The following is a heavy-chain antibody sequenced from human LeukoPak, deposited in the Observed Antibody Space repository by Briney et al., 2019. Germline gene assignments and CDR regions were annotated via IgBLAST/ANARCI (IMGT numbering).Heavy chain of an antibody. J-gene: IGHJ4*02. V-gene: IGHV4-34*01. CDR1: GGSFSGYY. CDR2: IYYSGST. CDR3: ARHKGYYYDSSGYFDY. D-gene: IGHD3-22*01. Sequence: SETPSLTCAVYGGSFSGYYWSWIRQPPGKGLEWIGSIYYSGSTYYNPSLKSRVTISVDTSKNQFSLKLSSVTAADTAVYYCARHKGYYYDSSGYFDYWGQGTLVTVSS.